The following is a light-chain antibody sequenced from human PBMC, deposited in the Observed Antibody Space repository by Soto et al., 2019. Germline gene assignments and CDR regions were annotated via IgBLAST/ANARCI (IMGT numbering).Light chain of an antibody. CDR2: GNI. CDR1: SSNIGAGYD. Sequence: QSVLTQPPSVSGAPGQRVTISCTGSSSNIGAGYDVHWYQQLPGTAPKLLIYGNINRPSGVPDRFSASKSGTSASLAITGLQAEDEADYYCQSSDGGLSGIVLFGGGTKLTVL. J-gene: IGLJ2*01. CDR3: QSSDGGLSGIVL. V-gene: IGLV1-40*01.